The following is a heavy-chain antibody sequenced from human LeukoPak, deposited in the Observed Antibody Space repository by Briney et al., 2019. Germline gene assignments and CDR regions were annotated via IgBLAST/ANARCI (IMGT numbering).Heavy chain of an antibody. CDR3: ARASSGLVVIAY. D-gene: IGHD3-22*01. CDR1: GGSFSGYY. J-gene: IGHJ4*02. CDR2: INHSGNN. Sequence: PSETLSLTCAVYGGSFSGYYWSWVRQTPGKGLEGIGEINHSGNNNYIPSLKSRATISIYTSKNQFSLKLNSVTAADTAVYYCARASSGLVVIAYWGQGTLVTVSS. V-gene: IGHV4-34*01.